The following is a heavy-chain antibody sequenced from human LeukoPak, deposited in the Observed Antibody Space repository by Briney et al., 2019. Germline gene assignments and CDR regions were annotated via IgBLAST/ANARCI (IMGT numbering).Heavy chain of an antibody. Sequence: SQTLSLTCAISGDSVSSNSAAWNWIRQSPSRGLEWLGRTYYRSKWYNDYAVSVKSRITINPDTSKNQSSLQLNSVTPEDTAVYYCARAYYSYSDSARGYYYHYYMDVWGKGTTVTISS. CDR2: TYYRSKWYN. CDR1: GDSVSSNSAA. CDR3: ARAYYSYSDSARGYYYHYYMDV. D-gene: IGHD4-11*01. V-gene: IGHV6-1*01. J-gene: IGHJ6*03.